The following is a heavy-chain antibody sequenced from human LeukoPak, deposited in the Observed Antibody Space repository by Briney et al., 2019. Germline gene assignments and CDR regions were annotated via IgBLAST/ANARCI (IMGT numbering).Heavy chain of an antibody. J-gene: IGHJ2*01. CDR1: GYTFTIYH. V-gene: IGHV1-8*03. D-gene: IGHD1-26*01. CDR3: VRGGESGSYFRTYWFFDL. CDR2: MNPNSGNT. Sequence: ASVTVSFKASGYTFTIYHINWVRQATGQGLEWMGWMNPNSGNTGYAQKFQGRVTITRDTSASTAYMELSSLRSEDTALYYCVRGGESGSYFRTYWFFDLWGRGTLVTVSS.